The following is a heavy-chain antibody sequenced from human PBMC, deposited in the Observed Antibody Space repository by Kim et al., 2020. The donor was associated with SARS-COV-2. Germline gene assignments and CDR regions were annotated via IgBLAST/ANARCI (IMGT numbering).Heavy chain of an antibody. CDR2: INTDTVNP. CDR1: GYTFTNNA. V-gene: IGHV7-4-1*02. Sequence: ASVKVSCKASGYTFTNNAISWVRQAPGQGLEWMGWINTDTVNPTYAQAFTRRFVFSVDTSVTTAYLQISSLEAEDTALYYCARVIWGTDRYTDSWGQGTLVTVSS. J-gene: IGHJ4*02. CDR3: ARVIWGTDRYTDS. D-gene: IGHD3-16*02.